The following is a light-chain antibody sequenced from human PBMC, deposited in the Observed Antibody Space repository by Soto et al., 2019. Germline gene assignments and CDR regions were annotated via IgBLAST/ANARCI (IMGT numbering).Light chain of an antibody. CDR3: LHHDTYASS. CDR1: QGIRKE. CDR2: AAS. Sequence: DIQMTQSPSSLSASVGDRVTITCRASQGIRKELGWFQQKPGKAPKRLIYAASRLQNGVPPRFSGSGSGTEFTLTITDLQSEDFATYYCLHHDTYASSFGQGTKLEIK. V-gene: IGKV1-17*02. J-gene: IGKJ2*01.